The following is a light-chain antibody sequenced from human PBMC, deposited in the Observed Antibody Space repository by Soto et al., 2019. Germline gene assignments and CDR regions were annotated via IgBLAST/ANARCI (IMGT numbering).Light chain of an antibody. CDR2: DTS. Sequence: EIVLTQSPATLSLSPGERATLSCRASQSISSYVAWYQQKPGQAPRLLIYDTSNRATGTPARFSGSGSGTDFPLTISSLEPEDVAVYYCQQRSNWPFFGGGTKVEIK. J-gene: IGKJ4*01. CDR1: QSISSY. CDR3: QQRSNWPF. V-gene: IGKV3-11*01.